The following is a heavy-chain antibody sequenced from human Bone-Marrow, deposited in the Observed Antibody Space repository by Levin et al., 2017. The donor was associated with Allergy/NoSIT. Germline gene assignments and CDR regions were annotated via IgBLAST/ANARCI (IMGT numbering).Heavy chain of an antibody. CDR2: IHYDGST. CDR1: GDSVSSGSYY. Sequence: GSLRLSCTVSGDSVSSGSYYWNWIRQPPAKGLEWIGSIHYDGSTKYNPSLKSRVTISIDTSKNQFSLNLNYVTAADTAVYYCAKDDSSGWPWYFDLWGRGTLLTVSS. J-gene: IGHJ2*01. CDR3: AKDDSSGWPWYFDL. V-gene: IGHV4-61*01. D-gene: IGHD6-19*01.